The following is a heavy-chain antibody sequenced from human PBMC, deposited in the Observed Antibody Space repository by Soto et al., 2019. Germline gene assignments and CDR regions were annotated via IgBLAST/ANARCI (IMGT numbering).Heavy chain of an antibody. Sequence: PSQTLSLTCTVAGDSSSGVGYCRSLIRQHPGKGLEWIGYIYYTGTTYYNPSLKSRVSISVDTSNNQFSLKVSSVTAADTAVYYCARDPADRGDYFEYWGRGTLVTVSS. CDR2: IYYTGTT. J-gene: IGHJ4*02. CDR1: GDSSSGVGYC. D-gene: IGHD3-10*01. V-gene: IGHV4-31*03. CDR3: ARDPADRGDYFEY.